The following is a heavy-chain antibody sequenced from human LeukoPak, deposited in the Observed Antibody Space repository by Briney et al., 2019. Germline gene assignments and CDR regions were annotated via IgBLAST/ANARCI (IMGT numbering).Heavy chain of an antibody. CDR3: ARHSRITIFGVVQNNWFDP. D-gene: IGHD3-3*01. J-gene: IGHJ5*02. CDR2: IYYSGST. CDR1: GGSISSYY. Sequence: SETLSLTCTVSGGSISSYYWSWIRQPAGKGLEWIGYIYYSGSTYYNPSLKSRVTISVDTSKNQFSLKLSSVTAADTAVYYCARHSRITIFGVVQNNWFDPWGQGTLVTVSS. V-gene: IGHV4-59*06.